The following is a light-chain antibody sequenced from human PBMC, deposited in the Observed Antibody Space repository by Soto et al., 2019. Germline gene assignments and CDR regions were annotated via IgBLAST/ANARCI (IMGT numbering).Light chain of an antibody. Sequence: DIQMTQSPSSLSASVGDRVTITCRASQGISNYLAWYQQKPGKVPKLLIYGTSTLQSGVPSRFSGSGSGTDFTLTITSLQPEDVATYYCQKYNSVHQTFGQGTKVEIK. CDR1: QGISNY. J-gene: IGKJ1*01. CDR2: GTS. V-gene: IGKV1-27*01. CDR3: QKYNSVHQT.